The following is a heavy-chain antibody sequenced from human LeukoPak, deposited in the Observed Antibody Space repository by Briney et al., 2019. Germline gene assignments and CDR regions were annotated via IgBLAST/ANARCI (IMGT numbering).Heavy chain of an antibody. D-gene: IGHD3-10*01. Sequence: GGSLRLSCAASGFTVSSNYMSWVRQAPGKGLEWVSVIYSGGSTYYADSVKGRFTISRDNSKNALYLQMNSLRAEDTAVYYCARDLRRGGDDAFDIWGQGTMVTVSS. CDR2: IYSGGST. V-gene: IGHV3-53*01. CDR1: GFTVSSNY. CDR3: ARDLRRGGDDAFDI. J-gene: IGHJ3*02.